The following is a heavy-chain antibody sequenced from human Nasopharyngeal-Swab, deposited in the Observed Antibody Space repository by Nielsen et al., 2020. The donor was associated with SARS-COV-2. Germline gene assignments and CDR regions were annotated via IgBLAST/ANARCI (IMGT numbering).Heavy chain of an antibody. D-gene: IGHD2-15*01. CDR2: IYSGGST. CDR3: ASHGWYY. J-gene: IGHJ4*02. V-gene: IGHV3-53*04. Sequence: GESLKISCAASGFTVSSNYMSWVRQAPGKGLEWVSVIYSGGSTYYADSVKGRFTISRHNSKNTLYLQMNSLRAEDTAVYYCASHGWYYWGQGNLVTVSS. CDR1: GFTVSSNY.